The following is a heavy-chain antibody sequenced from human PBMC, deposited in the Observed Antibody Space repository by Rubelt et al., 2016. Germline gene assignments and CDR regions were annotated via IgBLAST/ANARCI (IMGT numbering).Heavy chain of an antibody. D-gene: IGHD6-6*01. J-gene: IGHJ4*02. CDR3: ARALSDIAARTSGVYFDY. V-gene: IGHV3-23*01. CDR2: ISSSGDST. Sequence: NRGEWVSAISSSGDSTYYVDSVKGRFTISRDNSKNTLYLQMNSLRAEDTAVYYCARALSDIAARTSGVYFDYWGQGTLVTVSS.